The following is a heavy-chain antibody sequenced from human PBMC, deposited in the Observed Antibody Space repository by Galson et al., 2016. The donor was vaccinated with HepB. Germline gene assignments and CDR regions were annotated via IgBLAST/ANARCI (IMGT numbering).Heavy chain of an antibody. J-gene: IGHJ3*02. CDR3: ATLQVGAITKGFEI. Sequence: ETLSLTCNVSGGSISNRSYFWAWIRQPPGKGLGWIATIYYSGKTYYSPSLQSRVTISVDTSKNQFSLMLTSVSAADTAVYYCATLQVGAITKGFEIWGQGTMVTVSS. CDR1: GGSISNRSYF. V-gene: IGHV4-39*01. CDR2: IYYSGKT. D-gene: IGHD1-26*01.